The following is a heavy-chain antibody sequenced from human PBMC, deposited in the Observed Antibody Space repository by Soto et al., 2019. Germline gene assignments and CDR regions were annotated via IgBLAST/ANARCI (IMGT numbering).Heavy chain of an antibody. Sequence: EVQLVESGGGLVKPGGSLRLSCAASGFTFSSYSINWVRQAPGKGLEWVSSISSLSSYIYYADSVRGRLTISRDNAKNPQYLQMNSLRAEDTAVYYCARGLDPRGSGDAFDIWGQGTMVTVSS. V-gene: IGHV3-21*01. J-gene: IGHJ3*02. CDR2: ISSLSSYI. CDR3: ARGLDPRGSGDAFDI. CDR1: GFTFSSYS. D-gene: IGHD2-15*01.